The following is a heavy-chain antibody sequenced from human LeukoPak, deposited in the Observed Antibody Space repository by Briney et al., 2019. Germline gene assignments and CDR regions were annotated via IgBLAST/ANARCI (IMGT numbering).Heavy chain of an antibody. CDR1: GGSISSYH. Sequence: PSETLSLTCTVSGGSISSYHWSWLRQPTGKGLEWIRYIYYSGSTNSNPSLKRRVPISVDTSKLQLSLNQNSVTAADTSVYYCTRQELGPYYYFYYGMDVWGQGNTVTVSS. D-gene: IGHD1-26*01. J-gene: IGHJ6*02. V-gene: IGHV4-59*08. CDR2: IYYSGST. CDR3: TRQELGPYYYFYYGMDV.